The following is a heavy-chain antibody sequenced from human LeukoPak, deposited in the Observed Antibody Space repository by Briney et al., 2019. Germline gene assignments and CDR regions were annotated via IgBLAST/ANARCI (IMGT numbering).Heavy chain of an antibody. CDR3: AREALRDWYFDL. CDR2: IYYSGST. V-gene: IGHV4-59*01. CDR1: GGSISSYY. J-gene: IGHJ2*01. Sequence: SETLSLTXTVSGGSISSYYWSWIGQPPGKGLEWIGYIYYSGSTNYNPSLKSRVTISVDTSKNQFSLKLSSVTAADTAVYYCAREALRDWYFDLWGRGTLVTVSS.